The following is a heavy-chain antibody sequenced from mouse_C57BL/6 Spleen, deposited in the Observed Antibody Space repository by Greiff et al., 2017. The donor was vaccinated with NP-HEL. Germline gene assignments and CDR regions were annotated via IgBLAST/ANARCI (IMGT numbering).Heavy chain of an antibody. CDR3: ARRAYGSDY. V-gene: IGHV1-54*01. CDR2: INPGSGGT. CDR1: GYAFTNYL. J-gene: IGHJ2*01. Sequence: VKLQESGAELVRPGTSVKVSCKASGYAFTNYLIEWVKQRPGQGLEWIGVINPGSGGTNYNEKFKGKATLTADKSSSTAYMQLSSLTSEDSAVYFCARRAYGSDYWGQGTTLTVSS. D-gene: IGHD1-1*01.